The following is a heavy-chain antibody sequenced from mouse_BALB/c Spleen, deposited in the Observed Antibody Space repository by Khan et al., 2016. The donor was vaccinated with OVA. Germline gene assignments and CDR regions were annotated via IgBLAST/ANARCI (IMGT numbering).Heavy chain of an antibody. D-gene: IGHD2-4*01. CDR3: ARKDYCDYDPLPY. CDR1: GYSITSEYA. V-gene: IGHV3-2*02. Sequence: EVQLQESGPGLVKPSQSLSLTCTVTGYSITSEYARNWIRQFPGNKLEWMGYINYSGNTRYNPSLKSRTSITRNTSKNQFFLQLNFVTTEDTATYYCARKDYCDYDPLPYWGQGTLVTVSA. J-gene: IGHJ3*01. CDR2: INYSGNT.